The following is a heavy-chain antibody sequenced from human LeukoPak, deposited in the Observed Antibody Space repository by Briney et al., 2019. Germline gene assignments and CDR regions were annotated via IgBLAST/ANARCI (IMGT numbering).Heavy chain of an antibody. CDR3: SRARLSSGYDDNWFDP. CDR2: IKSDGSST. J-gene: IGHJ5*02. CDR1: GFTFSSYW. D-gene: IGHD5-12*01. Sequence: GGSLRLSCAASGFTFSSYWMHWVRQAPGKGPVWVSRIKSDGSSTSYADSVKGRFTVSRDNAKNTLYPQMDSLRAEDTAVYYCSRARLSSGYDDNWFDPWGQGTLVTVSS. V-gene: IGHV3-74*01.